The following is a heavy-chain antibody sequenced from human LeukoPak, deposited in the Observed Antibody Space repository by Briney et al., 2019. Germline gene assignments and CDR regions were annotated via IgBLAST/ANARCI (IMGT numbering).Heavy chain of an antibody. J-gene: IGHJ4*02. CDR1: GFTFSDHY. CDR2: TRNKANSYTT. CDR3: ARATVWSGHYYFDY. Sequence: GGSLRLSCAASGFTFSDHYMDWVRQAPGKGLEWVGRTRNKANSYTTEYAASVKGRFNISRDDSKNSLYLQMNSLKTEDTAVYYCARATVWSGHYYFDYWGQGTLVTVSA. D-gene: IGHD3-3*01. V-gene: IGHV3-72*01.